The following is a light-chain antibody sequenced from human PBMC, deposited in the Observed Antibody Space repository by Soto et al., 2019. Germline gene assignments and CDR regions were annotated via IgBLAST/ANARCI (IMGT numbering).Light chain of an antibody. CDR3: QQYSSSPIT. Sequence: ESLLTQSPGTPSLAPRERATLSCRASQRFRSTYLAWYQQKPGQAPRLLIYGASSRATGIPDRFSGGGSGTDFSLTISRLDPEDFAVYYCQQYSSSPITFGQGTRREIK. CDR2: GAS. V-gene: IGKV3-20*01. J-gene: IGKJ5*01. CDR1: QRFRSTY.